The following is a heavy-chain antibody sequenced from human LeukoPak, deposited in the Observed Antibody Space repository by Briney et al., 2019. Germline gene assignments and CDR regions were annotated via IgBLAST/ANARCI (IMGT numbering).Heavy chain of an antibody. CDR2: MNPNSGNT. D-gene: IGHD6-13*01. V-gene: IGHV1-8*01. J-gene: IGHJ6*02. Sequence: ASVKVSCKASGYTFTSYDINWVRQATGQGLECMGWMNPNSGNTGYAQKFQGRVTMTRNTSISTAYMELSRLRSEDTAVYYCARGLSSSWYPYYYYYYGMDVWGQGTTVTVSS. CDR3: ARGLSSSWYPYYYYYYGMDV. CDR1: GYTFTSYD.